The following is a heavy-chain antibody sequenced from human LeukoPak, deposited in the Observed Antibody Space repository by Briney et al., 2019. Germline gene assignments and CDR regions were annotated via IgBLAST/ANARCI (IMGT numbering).Heavy chain of an antibody. CDR1: GFTFSGSA. V-gene: IGHV3-73*01. J-gene: IGHJ6*02. D-gene: IGHD2-21*02. CDR2: IRSKANSYAT. CDR3: TRPIGVVTANDYGMDV. Sequence: GGSLRLSCAASGFTFSGSAMHWVRQASGKGLEWVGRIRSKANSYATAYAASVKGRFTISRDDSKNTAYLQMNSLKTEDTAVYYCTRPIGVVTANDYGMDVWGQGTTVTVSS.